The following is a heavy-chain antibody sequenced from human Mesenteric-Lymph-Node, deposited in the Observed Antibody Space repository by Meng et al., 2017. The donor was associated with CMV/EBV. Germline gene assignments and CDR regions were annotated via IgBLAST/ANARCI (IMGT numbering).Heavy chain of an antibody. J-gene: IGHJ4*02. CDR2: INPNSGGT. V-gene: IGHV1-2*02. D-gene: IGHD2-2*01. CDR3: ARGGGFMGDIVVVPAAMGLDY. Sequence: VREATGQGLEGMGWINPNSGGTDYAQKFQGRVTMPRDTSISTAYMELSRLRSDDTAVYYCARGGGFMGDIVVVPAAMGLDYWGQGTLVTVSS.